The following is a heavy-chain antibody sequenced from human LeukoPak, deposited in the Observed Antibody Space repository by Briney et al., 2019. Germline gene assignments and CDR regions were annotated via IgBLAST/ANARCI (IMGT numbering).Heavy chain of an antibody. CDR1: GGSISSSSYY. V-gene: IGHV4-39*07. J-gene: IGHJ4*02. Sequence: SETLSLTCTVSGGSISSSSYYWGWIRQPPGKGLEWIGSIYYSGSTYYNPSLKSRVTMSVDTSKNQFSLKLNSVTGADTAVYYCARDSAPLNDFWSGYAFDYWGQGTLVTVSS. CDR3: ARDSAPLNDFWSGYAFDY. CDR2: IYYSGST. D-gene: IGHD3-3*01.